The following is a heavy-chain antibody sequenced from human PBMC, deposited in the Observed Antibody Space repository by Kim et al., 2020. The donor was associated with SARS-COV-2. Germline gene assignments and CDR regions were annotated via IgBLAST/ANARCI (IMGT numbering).Heavy chain of an antibody. V-gene: IGHV3-23*01. D-gene: IGHD6-13*01. CDR1: GFTFSSYA. CDR3: AKERIAAAGTNYYGMDV. CDR2: ISGSGGST. J-gene: IGHJ6*02. Sequence: GGSLRLSCAASGFTFSSYAMSWVRQAPGKGLEWVSAISGSGGSTYYADSVKGRFTISRDNSKNTLYLQMNSLRAEDTAVYYCAKERIAAAGTNYYGMDVWGQGTTVTVSS.